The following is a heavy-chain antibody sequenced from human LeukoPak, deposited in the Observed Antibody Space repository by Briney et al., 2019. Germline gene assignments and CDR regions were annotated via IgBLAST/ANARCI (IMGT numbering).Heavy chain of an antibody. J-gene: IGHJ4*02. CDR2: ISAYNGNT. CDR3: ARDDSGSYPLDY. Sequence: ASVKVSSTASGYTFTSYGISWVRQAPGQGLEWMGWISAYNGNTNYAQKLQGRVTMTTDTSTSTAYMELRSLRSDDTAVYYCARDDSGSYPLDYWGQGTLVTVSS. V-gene: IGHV1-18*01. D-gene: IGHD1-26*01. CDR1: GYTFTSYG.